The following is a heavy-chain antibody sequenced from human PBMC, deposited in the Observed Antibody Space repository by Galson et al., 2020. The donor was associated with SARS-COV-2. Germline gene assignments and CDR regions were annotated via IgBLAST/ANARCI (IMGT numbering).Heavy chain of an antibody. J-gene: IGHJ4*02. CDR1: GGSISSYY. Sequence: ETSETLSLTCPVSGGSISSYYWSWIRQPPGKGLEWIGYIYYSGSTNYNPSLKSRVTISVDTSKNQFSLKLSSVTAADTAVYYCARGITIFGVVDTYDYWGQGTLVTVSS. CDR2: IYYSGST. CDR3: ARGITIFGVVDTYDY. V-gene: IGHV4-59*01. D-gene: IGHD3-3*01.